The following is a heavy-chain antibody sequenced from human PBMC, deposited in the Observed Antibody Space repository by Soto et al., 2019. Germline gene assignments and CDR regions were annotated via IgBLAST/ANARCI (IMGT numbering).Heavy chain of an antibody. CDR3: ARGQGAITEINWFDP. Sequence: SETLSLTCAVSGASISSNNWWSWVRQPPGRGLEWIGEIFHSGNTNYNPSLKSQVTISIENSKNHFSLRLSSVTAADTAVYYCARGQGAITEINWFDPWGQGTLVTVSS. CDR2: IFHSGNT. V-gene: IGHV4-4*02. D-gene: IGHD3-16*01. J-gene: IGHJ5*02. CDR1: GASISSNNW.